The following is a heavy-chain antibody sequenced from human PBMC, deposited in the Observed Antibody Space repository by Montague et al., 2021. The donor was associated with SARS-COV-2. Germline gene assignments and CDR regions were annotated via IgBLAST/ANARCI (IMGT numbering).Heavy chain of an antibody. Sequence: SETRSLTCTVYGGSFRNYYWSWIRQSPGTGLERIGEVDQCRVTISADISKNQFSVKLASATAADTGIYYCARGKRDFPIVVLGASTRTYFDSWGQGTPVTVSS. J-gene: IGHJ4*01. CDR3: ARGKRDFPIVVLGASTRTYFDS. CDR1: GGSFRNYY. V-gene: IGHV4-34*01. D-gene: IGHD2-15*01. CDR2: VD.